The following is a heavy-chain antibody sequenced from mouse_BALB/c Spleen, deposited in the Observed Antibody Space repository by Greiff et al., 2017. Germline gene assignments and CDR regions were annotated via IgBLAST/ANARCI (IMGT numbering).Heavy chain of an antibody. D-gene: IGHD1-1*02. V-gene: IGHV6-6*02. CDR3: TRGLSPSMDY. CDR2: IRLKSNNYAT. J-gene: IGHJ4*01. Sequence: EVKVEESGGGLVQPGGSMKLSCVASGFTFSNYWMNWVRQSPEKGLEWVAEIRLKSNNYATHYAESVKGRFTISRDDSKSSVYLQMNNLRAEDTGIYYRTRGLSPSMDYWGQGTSVTVSS. CDR1: GFTFSNYW.